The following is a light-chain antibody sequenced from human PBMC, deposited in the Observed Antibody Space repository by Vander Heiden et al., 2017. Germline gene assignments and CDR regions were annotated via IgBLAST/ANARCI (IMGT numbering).Light chain of an antibody. J-gene: IGKJ1*01. CDR3: MQALQTPPWT. CDR2: LGS. CDR1: QSLLHSNGYSY. Sequence: IVMTQSPLSLPVTPGQPSSISCRSSQSLLHSNGYSYLDWYLQKPGQSPQLLIYLGSNRASGVPDRFSGSGSGTDFTLKISRVEAEDVGVYYCMQALQTPPWTFGQGTKVEIK. V-gene: IGKV2-28*01.